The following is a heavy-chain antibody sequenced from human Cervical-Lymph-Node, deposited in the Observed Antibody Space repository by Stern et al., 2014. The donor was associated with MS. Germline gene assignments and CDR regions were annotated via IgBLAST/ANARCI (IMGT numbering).Heavy chain of an antibody. CDR3: ARVKNIGYYDSNGYYAFDI. CDR1: GGSISSYY. V-gene: IGHV4-59*01. D-gene: IGHD3-22*01. Sequence: VQLLESGPGLVKPSETLSLTCTVSGGSISSYYWSWIRPPPGKGLEWIGYIYYSGSTNYNPSLKSRVTISVDTSKNQFSLKLSSVTAADTAVYYCARVKNIGYYDSNGYYAFDIWGQGTMVTVSS. J-gene: IGHJ3*02. CDR2: IYYSGST.